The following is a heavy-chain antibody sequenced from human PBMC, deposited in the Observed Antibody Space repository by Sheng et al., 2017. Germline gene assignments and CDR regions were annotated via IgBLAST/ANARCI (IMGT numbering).Heavy chain of an antibody. V-gene: IGHV3-48*03. J-gene: IGHJ4*02. Sequence: EVQLVESGGGLVQPGGSLRLSCAASGFTFSRYEMIWVHQAPGKGLEWVSYISNSGSDIYYADSVQGRFTISRDSAKNSLYLQMNSLRAEDAAVYYCARVVQSVTAMSDWGQGTLGHRSPQ. CDR1: GFTFSRYE. CDR2: ISNSGSDI. D-gene: IGHD2-21*02. CDR3: ARVVQSVTAMSD.